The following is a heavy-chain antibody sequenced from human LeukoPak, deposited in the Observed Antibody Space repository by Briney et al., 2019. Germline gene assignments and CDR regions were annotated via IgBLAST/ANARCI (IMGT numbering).Heavy chain of an antibody. CDR2: IYYSGST. V-gene: IGHV4-39*01. CDR3: ARQGYSGSSDYFDY. CDR1: GGSISSSSHS. D-gene: IGHD1-26*01. Sequence: PSETLSLTCTVSGGSISSSSHSWGWIRQPPGKGLEWIGSIYYSGSTYYNPSLKSRVTISIDTSKNQFSLKLSSATAADTSVYYCARQGYSGSSDYFDYWGQGTLVTVSS. J-gene: IGHJ4*02.